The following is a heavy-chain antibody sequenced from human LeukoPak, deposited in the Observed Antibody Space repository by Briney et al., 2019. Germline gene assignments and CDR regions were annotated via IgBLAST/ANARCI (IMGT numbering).Heavy chain of an antibody. CDR2: IRDDGINKRYDESNK. D-gene: IGHD6-19*01. CDR1: GFAFSNYN. Sequence: PGGSLRLSCAVSGFAFSNYNMNWVRQAPGKGLEWVTFIRDDGINKRYDESNKYYTDSVKGRFTISRDNSKNTLYLQMNSLRPEDTAVYYCARAYSSGWYGGVNWFDPWGQGTLVTVSS. J-gene: IGHJ5*02. V-gene: IGHV3-30*02. CDR3: ARAYSSGWYGGVNWFDP.